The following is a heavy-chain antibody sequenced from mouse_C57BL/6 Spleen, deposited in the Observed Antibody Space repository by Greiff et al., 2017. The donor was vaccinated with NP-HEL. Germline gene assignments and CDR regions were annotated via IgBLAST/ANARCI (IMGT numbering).Heavy chain of an antibody. CDR3: AREGMRGLDY. CDR1: GFTFSDYY. Sequence: DVHLVESEGGLVQPGSSMKLSCTASGFTFSDYYMAWVRQVPEKGLEWVANINYDGSSTYYLDSLKSRFIISRDNAKNILYLQMSSLKSGDTATYYCAREGMRGLDYWGQGTSVTVSS. CDR2: INYDGSST. J-gene: IGHJ4*01. V-gene: IGHV5-16*01. D-gene: IGHD2-10*02.